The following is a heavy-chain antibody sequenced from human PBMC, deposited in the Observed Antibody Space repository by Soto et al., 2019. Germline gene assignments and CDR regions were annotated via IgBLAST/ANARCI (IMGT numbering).Heavy chain of an antibody. J-gene: IGHJ3*02. CDR1: GFTFSSYS. Sequence: PGGSLRLSCAASGFTFSSYSMNWVRQAPGKGLEWVSSISSSSSYIYYADSVKGRFTISRDNAKNSLYLQMNSLRAEDTAVYYCARDLYGGNPRGAFDIWGQGTMVTVSS. CDR2: ISSSSSYI. D-gene: IGHD4-17*01. CDR3: ARDLYGGNPRGAFDI. V-gene: IGHV3-21*01.